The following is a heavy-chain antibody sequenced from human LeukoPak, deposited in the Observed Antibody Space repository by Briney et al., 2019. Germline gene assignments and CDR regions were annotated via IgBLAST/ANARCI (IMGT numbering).Heavy chain of an antibody. V-gene: IGHV3-48*03. D-gene: IGHD2-8*02. CDR3: ATYRQVLLPFES. CDR1: GFTFSSYE. CDR2: ISSSGSTI. J-gene: IGHJ4*02. Sequence: GGSLRLSCAASGFTFSSYEMNWVRQAPGKGQEWVSYISSSGSTIYYADSVKGRFTISRDNSKSTLSLQMNSLRAEDTAIYYCATYRQVLLPFESWGQGTLVTVSS.